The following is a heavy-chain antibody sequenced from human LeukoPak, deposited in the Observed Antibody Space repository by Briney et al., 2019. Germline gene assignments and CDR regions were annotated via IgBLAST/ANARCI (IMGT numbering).Heavy chain of an antibody. D-gene: IGHD4-11*01. CDR2: IYHSGSA. CDR1: GASVSSGGYH. CDR3: ARVGHLTNNWFDP. Sequence: SETLSLTCSVPGASVSSGGYHWSWIRQPPGKGLEWIGYIYHSGSANYNPSRKSRLTISVDTSKNHFSLNLSSVTAADTAVYYCARVGHLTNNWFDPWGQGSLVSVSS. V-gene: IGHV4-61*03. J-gene: IGHJ5*02.